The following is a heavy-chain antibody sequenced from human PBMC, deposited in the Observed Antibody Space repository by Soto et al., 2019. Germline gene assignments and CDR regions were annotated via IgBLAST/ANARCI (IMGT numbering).Heavy chain of an antibody. V-gene: IGHV3-30*04. J-gene: IGHJ6*02. CDR2: ITYDGSNK. CDR3: VRGYRYDIRSGYHYPVDV. Sequence: QVQLVESGGGVVQPGRSLRLSCAASGFTFSSSAMHWVRQAPGKGLEWVAGITYDGSNKYYADSVKGRFTMSRDNPKNTLSLQVNSLRTEHKATSYCVRGYRYDIRSGYHYPVDVWGQGTTVTVSS. D-gene: IGHD3-3*01. CDR1: GFTFSSSA.